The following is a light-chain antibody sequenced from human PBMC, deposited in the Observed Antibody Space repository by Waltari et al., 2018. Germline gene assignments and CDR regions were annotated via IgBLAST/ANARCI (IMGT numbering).Light chain of an antibody. CDR3: SSYTTGSTRYV. V-gene: IGLV2-14*03. Sequence: QSALTQPASVSGSPGQSITISCTGTSSDLGAYNFASLYQKPPGKAPKVMIYDVNNRPSGVSSRFSGSKSGNTASLTISGLQAEDEADYYCSSYTTGSTRYVFGSGTKVTVL. J-gene: IGLJ1*01. CDR1: SSDLGAYNF. CDR2: DVN.